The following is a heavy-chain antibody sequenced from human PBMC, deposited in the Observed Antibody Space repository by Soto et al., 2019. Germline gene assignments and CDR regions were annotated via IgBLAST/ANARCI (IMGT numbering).Heavy chain of an antibody. J-gene: IGHJ4*02. V-gene: IGHV1-18*01. CDR3: ARGRYGDY. CDR1: GYTFTSYG. Sequence: QVHLVQSGAEGKKPGASVKVSCKGSGYTFTSYGITWVRKAPGQGLEWMGGISAHNGNTDYAQKLQGRVTVTRDTSTSTAYMELRSLRSDDTAVYYCARGRYGDYWGQGALVTVSS. D-gene: IGHD1-1*01. CDR2: ISAHNGNT.